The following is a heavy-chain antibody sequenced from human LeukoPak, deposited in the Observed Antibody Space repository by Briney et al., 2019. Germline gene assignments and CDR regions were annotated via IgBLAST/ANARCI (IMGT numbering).Heavy chain of an antibody. CDR2: IRSKAYGGTT. CDR1: GFTFGDYA. Sequence: GGSLRLSCAASGFTFGDYAMSWFRQAPGKGLEWVGFIRSKAYGGTTEYAASVKGRFTISRDDSKSIAYLQMNSLKTEDTAVYYCTRGLGTTENYYYYYMDVWGKGTTVTVSS. CDR3: TRGLGTTENYYYYYMDV. J-gene: IGHJ6*03. V-gene: IGHV3-49*03. D-gene: IGHD4-17*01.